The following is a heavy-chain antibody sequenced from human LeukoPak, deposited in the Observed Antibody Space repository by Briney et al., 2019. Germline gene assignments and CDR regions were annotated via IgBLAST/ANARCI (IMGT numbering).Heavy chain of an antibody. D-gene: IGHD3-22*01. Sequence: SETLSLTCTVSGGSINSYYWSWIRQPPGKGLEWIGYIYYSGSTNYNPSLKSRVTISVDTSKNQFSLKLSSVTAADTAVYYCARGAPYYYDSSGYLFDYWGQGTLVTVSS. CDR3: ARGAPYYYDSSGYLFDY. CDR1: GGSINSYY. J-gene: IGHJ4*02. CDR2: IYYSGST. V-gene: IGHV4-59*01.